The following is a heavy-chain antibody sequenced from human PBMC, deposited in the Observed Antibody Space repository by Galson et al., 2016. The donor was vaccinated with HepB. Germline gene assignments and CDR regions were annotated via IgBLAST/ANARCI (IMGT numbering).Heavy chain of an antibody. J-gene: IGHJ4*02. Sequence: SLRLSCASSGFNLRGSAMLWVRQPPGKGLVWVALISYDGSRVDYADSVKGRFTISRDKSKNTLYLQMDSLRIEGTAVYFCARERRGYYAEYWGQGTQATVSS. CDR3: ARERRGYYAEY. V-gene: IGHV3-30*04. CDR2: ISYDGSRV. CDR1: GFNLRGSA.